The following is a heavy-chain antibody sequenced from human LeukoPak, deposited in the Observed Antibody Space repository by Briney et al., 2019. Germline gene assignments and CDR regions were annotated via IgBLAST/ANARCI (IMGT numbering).Heavy chain of an antibody. Sequence: GRSLRLSCDASGFSFNTYAMHWVRQAPGKGLEWVSLISSSGANAYYADSVKGRFTISRDNSKNTLYLQMNNLRGEDTAEYYCAKDMELASWGQGTLVTVSS. CDR1: GFSFNTYA. D-gene: IGHD1-26*01. V-gene: IGHV3-23*01. CDR3: AKDMELAS. J-gene: IGHJ5*02. CDR2: ISSSGANA.